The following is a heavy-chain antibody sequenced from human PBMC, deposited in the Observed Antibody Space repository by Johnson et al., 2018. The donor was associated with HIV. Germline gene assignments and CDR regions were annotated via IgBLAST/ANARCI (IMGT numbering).Heavy chain of an antibody. CDR3: ARDPANSRGWLGDAFEI. Sequence: QVQLVESGGGVVQPGRSLRLSCAASGFTFSSYAMHWVRQAPGKGLEWVAVISYDGSNEYYADSVKGRFTISRDNSKNTLFLQMNTLRAEDTAVYYCARDPANSRGWLGDAFEIGGQATIVTVSS. J-gene: IGHJ3*02. V-gene: IGHV3-30-3*01. D-gene: IGHD2/OR15-2a*01. CDR1: GFTFSSYA. CDR2: ISYDGSNE.